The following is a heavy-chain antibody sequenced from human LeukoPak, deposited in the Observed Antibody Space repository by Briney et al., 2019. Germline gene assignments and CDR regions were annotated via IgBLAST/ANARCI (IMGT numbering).Heavy chain of an antibody. J-gene: IGHJ3*02. CDR3: ARVWRPLGAFDI. CDR2: IYYSGST. CDR1: GGSISSYY. D-gene: IGHD3-16*01. V-gene: IGHV4-59*01. Sequence: PSETLSLTCTVSGGSISSYYWSWIRQPPGKGLEWIGYIYYSGSTNYNPSLKSRVTISVDTSKNQFSLKLSSVTAADTAVYYCARVWRPLGAFDIWGQGTMVTVSS.